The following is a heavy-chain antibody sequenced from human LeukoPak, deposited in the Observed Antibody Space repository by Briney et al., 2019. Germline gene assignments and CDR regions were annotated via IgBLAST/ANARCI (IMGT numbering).Heavy chain of an antibody. Sequence: SVKVSCKASGGTFSSYAISWVRQAPGQGLEWMGGIIPIFGTANYAQKFQGRVTMTRNTSISTAYMELSSLRSEDTAVYYCARGPAELWFGDFGAQFDPWGQGTLVTVSS. D-gene: IGHD3-10*01. J-gene: IGHJ5*02. CDR1: GGTFSSYA. V-gene: IGHV1-69*05. CDR2: IIPIFGTA. CDR3: ARGPAELWFGDFGAQFDP.